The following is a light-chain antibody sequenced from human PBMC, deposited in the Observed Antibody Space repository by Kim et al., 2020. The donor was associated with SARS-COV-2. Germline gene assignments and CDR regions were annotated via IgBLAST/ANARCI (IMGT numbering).Light chain of an antibody. J-gene: IGLJ2*01. CDR3: AAWDDSLNAVV. CDR2: YND. V-gene: IGLV1-44*01. CDR1: SSNIGSNT. Sequence: QSVLTQPPSASGTPGQRVTISCSGSSSNIGSNTVNWYQQLQGTAPKLLIYYNDQRPSGVPDRFSGSKSGTSASLAISGLQSEDEADYYCAAWDDSLNAVVFGGGTQLTVL.